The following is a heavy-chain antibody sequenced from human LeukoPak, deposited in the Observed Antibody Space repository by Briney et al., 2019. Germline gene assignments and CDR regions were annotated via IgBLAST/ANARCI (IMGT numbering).Heavy chain of an antibody. D-gene: IGHD3-22*01. CDR1: GFTFSSYA. CDR3: VKTFGLYYYDSSGHFDY. Sequence: PGGSPRLSCSASGFTFSSYAMHWVRQAPGKGLEYVSAISSNGGSTYYADSVKGRFTISRDNSKNTVYLQMSSLRAEDTAVYYCVKTFGLYYYDSSGHFDYWGQGTLVTVSS. V-gene: IGHV3-64D*06. CDR2: ISSNGGST. J-gene: IGHJ4*02.